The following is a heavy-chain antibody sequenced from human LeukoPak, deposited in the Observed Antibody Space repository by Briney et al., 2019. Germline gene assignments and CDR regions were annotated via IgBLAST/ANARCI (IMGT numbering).Heavy chain of an antibody. V-gene: IGHV1-18*01. D-gene: IGHD1-26*01. CDR1: GYTLTSYG. Sequence: ASVKVSCKSSGYTLTSYGVSWLRQAPGQGVEWMGRISSYNGHTNCAQDLQGRVTMTTDTSTSTAYMELRSLRCDDTAVYYCARDAHQSGSYNFDYWGQGTLVTVSS. J-gene: IGHJ4*02. CDR3: ARDAHQSGSYNFDY. CDR2: ISSYNGHT.